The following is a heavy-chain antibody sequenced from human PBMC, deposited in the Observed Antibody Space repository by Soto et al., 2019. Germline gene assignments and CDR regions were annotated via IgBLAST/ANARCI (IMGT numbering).Heavy chain of an antibody. Sequence: TLSLTCTVSGGSISSYYWSWIRQPPGKGLEWIGYIYYSGSTNYNPSLKSRVTISVDTSKNQFSLKLSSVTAADTAVYYCARAAVVVTDIYAFDTWGQGTMVTVSS. CDR3: ARAAVVVTDIYAFDT. D-gene: IGHD2-21*02. CDR1: GGSISSYY. J-gene: IGHJ3*02. CDR2: IYYSGST. V-gene: IGHV4-59*01.